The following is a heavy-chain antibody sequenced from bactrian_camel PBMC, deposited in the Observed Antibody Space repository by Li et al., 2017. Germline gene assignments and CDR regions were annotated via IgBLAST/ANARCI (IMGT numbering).Heavy chain of an antibody. D-gene: IGHD2*01. V-gene: IGHV3S1*01. CDR2: SSMPGDRT. J-gene: IGHJ4*01. Sequence: VQLVESGGGLVRPGGSLRLSCAASGLTFSDYYTNWVRQAPGKGLEWVSSSSMPGDRTAYADSVKGQFTISRDNAKNTLYLQMHSLKTGDTAMYYCAKASDSLVVLTSPEYNFWGQGTQVTVS. CDR3: AKASDSLVVLTSPEYNF. CDR1: GLTFSDYY.